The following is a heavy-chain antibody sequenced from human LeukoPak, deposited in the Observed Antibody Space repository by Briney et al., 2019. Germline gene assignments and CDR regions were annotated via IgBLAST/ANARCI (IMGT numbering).Heavy chain of an antibody. CDR3: ARARIYNWNDVTTFDY. J-gene: IGHJ4*02. CDR2: IKQDGSEK. D-gene: IGHD1-20*01. Sequence: PGGSLRLSCAASGFTFSRFWMRWVRQAPGKGLEWVANIKQDGSEKYDVDSVKGRFTISRDNAKTSLYLQMNSLRAEDTDVYYCARARIYNWNDVTTFDYWGQGTLVTVAS. CDR1: GFTFSRFW. V-gene: IGHV3-7*05.